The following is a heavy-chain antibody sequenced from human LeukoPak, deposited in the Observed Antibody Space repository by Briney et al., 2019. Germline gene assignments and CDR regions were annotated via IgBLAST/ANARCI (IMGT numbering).Heavy chain of an antibody. CDR1: GFTFSDYY. Sequence: GGSLRLSCAASGFTFSDYYMSWIRQAPGKGLEWVSYISSSGSTIYYADSVKGRFTISRDNAKNSLYLQMNSLRAEDTAVYYCARDFADYYDSSGYFYWGQGTLVTVSS. J-gene: IGHJ4*02. D-gene: IGHD3-22*01. CDR3: ARDFADYYDSSGYFY. CDR2: ISSSGSTI. V-gene: IGHV3-11*04.